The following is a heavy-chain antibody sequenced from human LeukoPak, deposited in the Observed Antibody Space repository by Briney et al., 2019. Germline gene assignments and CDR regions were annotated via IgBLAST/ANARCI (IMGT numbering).Heavy chain of an antibody. V-gene: IGHV4-59*01. D-gene: IGHD3-22*01. J-gene: IGHJ4*02. Sequence: SETLSLTCTVSGGSISSYYWSWIRQPPGKRLEWIGYVYYSGSTNYNPSLKSRVTISVDTSKNQFSLKLSSVTAADTAVYYCARDSDSSGFGDWGQGTLVTVSS. CDR1: GGSISSYY. CDR3: ARDSDSSGFGD. CDR2: VYYSGST.